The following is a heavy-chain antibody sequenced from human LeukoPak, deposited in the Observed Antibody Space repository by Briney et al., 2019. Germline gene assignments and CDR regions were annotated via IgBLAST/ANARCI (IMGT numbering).Heavy chain of an antibody. CDR1: GYSISSGYY. CDR3: ARDPQGSSGWYIGDY. CDR2: IYHSGST. J-gene: IGHJ4*02. V-gene: IGHV4-38-2*02. D-gene: IGHD6-19*01. Sequence: SETLSLTCTVSGYSISSGYYWGWIRQPPGKGLEWIGSIYHSGSTYYNPSLKSRVTISVDTSKNQFSLKLSSVTAADTAVYYCARDPQGSSGWYIGDYWGQGTLVTVSS.